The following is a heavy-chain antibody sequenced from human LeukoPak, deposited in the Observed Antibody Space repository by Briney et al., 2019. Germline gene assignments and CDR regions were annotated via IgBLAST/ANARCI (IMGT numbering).Heavy chain of an antibody. CDR1: GFTFSSSW. CDR2: ISYDGSDK. J-gene: IGHJ3*02. V-gene: IGHV3-30-3*01. D-gene: IGHD3-16*01. CDR3: ALEGGNAFDI. Sequence: GGSLRLSCAASGFTFSSSWMHWVGQAPEKGLEGVAVISYDGSDKYYADSVKGRFTISRDNSKNTLYLQMNSLRAEDTAVYYCALEGGNAFDIWGQGTMVTVSS.